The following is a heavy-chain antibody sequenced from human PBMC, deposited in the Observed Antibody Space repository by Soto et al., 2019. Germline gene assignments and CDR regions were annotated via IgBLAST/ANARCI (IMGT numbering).Heavy chain of an antibody. Sequence: QVQLQESGPGLVKPSETLSLTCTVSGGSISSYYWSWIRQPPGKGLEWIGYIYYSGITNYNPSLKSRVTISVATAKNQFSLKLSSVTAADTAVYYCARDKSNYYYGMDVWGQGTTVTVS. V-gene: IGHV4-59*01. J-gene: IGHJ6*02. CDR2: IYYSGIT. CDR1: GGSISSYY. CDR3: ARDKSNYYYGMDV.